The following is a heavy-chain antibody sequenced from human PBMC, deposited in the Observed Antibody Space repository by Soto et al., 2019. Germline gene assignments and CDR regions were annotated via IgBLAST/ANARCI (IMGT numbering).Heavy chain of an antibody. Sequence: SVKVSCKASGGTFSSYAISWVRQAPGQGLEWMGGIIPIFGTANYAQKFQGRVTITADESKSTAYMELSSLRSEDTAGYYCATVACTGRSCYSYYYYYYGMDVWGQGTTVTVSS. J-gene: IGHJ6*02. CDR3: ATVACTGRSCYSYYYYYYGMDV. CDR1: GGTFSSYA. V-gene: IGHV1-69*13. CDR2: IIPIFGTA. D-gene: IGHD2-15*01.